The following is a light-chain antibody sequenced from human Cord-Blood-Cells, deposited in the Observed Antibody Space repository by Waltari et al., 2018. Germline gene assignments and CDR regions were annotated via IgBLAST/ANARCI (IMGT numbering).Light chain of an antibody. CDR1: QDISNY. CDR3: QQYDNLPLT. J-gene: IGKJ4*01. V-gene: IGKV1-33*01. CDR2: DAS. Sequence: DIQMTQSPSSPSPSLGDRVTITCQASQDISNYLNWYQQKPGKAPKLLIYDASNLETGVPSRFSGSGSGTDFTFTISSLQPEDIATYYCQQYDNLPLTFGGGTKVEIK.